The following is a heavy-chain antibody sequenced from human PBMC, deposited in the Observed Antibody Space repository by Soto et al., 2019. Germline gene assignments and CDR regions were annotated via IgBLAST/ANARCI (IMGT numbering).Heavy chain of an antibody. CDR3: AKGYEVSPPVASAWYSNYFYGVDV. Sequence: QVALVESGGGVVRPGRSLRLSCGASGFSFSKYVMHWVRQAPGEGLEWLSLISYDGSEKWYAESVKGRFTISRDNSKNTLYLQMNSLRGDDTAVYFCAKGYEVSPPVASAWYSNYFYGVDVWGRGTTVTVSS. J-gene: IGHJ6*02. CDR2: ISYDGSEK. V-gene: IGHV3-30*18. CDR1: GFSFSKYV. D-gene: IGHD6-19*01.